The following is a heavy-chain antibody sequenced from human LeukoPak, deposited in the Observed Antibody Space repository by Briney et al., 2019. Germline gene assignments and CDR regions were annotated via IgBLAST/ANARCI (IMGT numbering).Heavy chain of an antibody. D-gene: IGHD2-2*01. J-gene: IGHJ4*02. CDR3: ARANFLYCSSSTCLFDY. CDR2: INPNDGDT. CDR1: GYTFTDYY. V-gene: IGHV1-2*02. Sequence: ASVKVSCKASGYTFTDYYMHWVRQAPGRGFEWMGWINPNDGDTNYAQKFQGRVTMTRDTSISTAHMEVSRPRSDDTAVYYCARANFLYCSSSTCLFDYWGQGTLVTVSS.